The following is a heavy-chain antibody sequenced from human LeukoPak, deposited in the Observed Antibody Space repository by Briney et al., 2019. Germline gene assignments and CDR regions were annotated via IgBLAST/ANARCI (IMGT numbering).Heavy chain of an antibody. J-gene: IGHJ5*02. V-gene: IGHV3-30*03. CDR1: GFPFSSYG. Sequence: GGSLRLSCAASGFPFSSYGMHWVRQAPGKGLEWVAVISSDGSIDYYADSVRGRFTVSRDNSKNTMYLQVNSLRAEDTAVYFCTREGMGTTFSAWFDPWGQGTLVTVSS. CDR2: ISSDGSID. CDR3: TREGMGTTFSAWFDP. D-gene: IGHD1-7*01.